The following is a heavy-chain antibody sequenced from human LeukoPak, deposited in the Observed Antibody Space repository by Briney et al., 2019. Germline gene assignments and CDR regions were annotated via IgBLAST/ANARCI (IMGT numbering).Heavy chain of an antibody. Sequence: GGSLRLSCAASGFTFSTYWMSWVRQAPGEGLEWVANIKADGSVRFYVDSVEGRFTIFRDNVKNSLYLQMNSLRVEDTAMYYCAKAPITYCSGGSCLAIFEYWGQGTLVTVSS. CDR3: AKAPITYCSGGSCLAIFEY. V-gene: IGHV3-7*03. J-gene: IGHJ4*02. CDR1: GFTFSTYW. D-gene: IGHD2-15*01. CDR2: IKADGSVR.